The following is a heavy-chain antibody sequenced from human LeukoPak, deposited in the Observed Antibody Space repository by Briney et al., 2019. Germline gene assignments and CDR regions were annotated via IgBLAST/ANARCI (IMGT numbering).Heavy chain of an antibody. V-gene: IGHV4-34*01. CDR2: INHSGNT. Sequence: SETLSLTCAVYGGSFSEYYWAWIRQPPGKGLEWIGEINHSGNTNYKSSHKSRLTISVDTSKNQFSVKLTSVTAADTAVYYCGRVVGRYYKVDFWGRGTPVTVSP. CDR3: GRVVGRYYKVDF. D-gene: IGHD1-26*01. J-gene: IGHJ4*02. CDR1: GGSFSEYY.